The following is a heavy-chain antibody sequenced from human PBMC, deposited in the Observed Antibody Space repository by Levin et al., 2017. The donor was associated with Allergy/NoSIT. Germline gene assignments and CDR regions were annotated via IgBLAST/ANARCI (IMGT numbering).Heavy chain of an antibody. D-gene: IGHD3-10*01. CDR1: GFTFSTYG. Sequence: LSLTCAASGFTFSTYGMNWVRQSPAKGLEWVSYISHSSNIIYYADSVKGRFTISRDNAKNSLYLQMNSLRAEDTAVYYCARDRGPYMVRDIFNVWGTGTTVTVSS. V-gene: IGHV3-48*01. CDR3: ARDRGPYMVRDIFNV. CDR2: ISHSSNII. J-gene: IGHJ6*04.